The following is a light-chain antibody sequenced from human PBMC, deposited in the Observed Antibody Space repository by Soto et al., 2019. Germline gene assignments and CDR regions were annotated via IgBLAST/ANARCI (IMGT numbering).Light chain of an antibody. J-gene: IGLJ2*01. CDR2: DNN. CDR1: SSNIGTSF. Sequence: QSVLTQPPSVSAAPGQKVTILCSGDSSNIGTSFVSWYQQVPGTAPRLLIYDNNKRHSEIPDRFSASKSGASASLHITGLQTGDEADYHCAAWDSRLSAVLFGGGTQLTVL. CDR3: AAWDSRLSAVL. V-gene: IGLV1-51*01.